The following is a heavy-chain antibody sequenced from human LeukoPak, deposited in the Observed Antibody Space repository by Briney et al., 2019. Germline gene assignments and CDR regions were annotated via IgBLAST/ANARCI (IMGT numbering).Heavy chain of an antibody. CDR2: IKQDGSEK. J-gene: IGHJ4*02. Sequence: PGGSLRLSCAASKFTFSGYWMNWVRQAPGKGLEWVANIKQDGSEKYYVDSVKGRFTISRDNAMNSLYLQMNSLRAEDTAVYYCARVGWINVVVPAAIPFDYWGQGTLVTVSS. D-gene: IGHD2-2*01. CDR1: KFTFSGYW. V-gene: IGHV3-7*01. CDR3: ARVGWINVVVPAAIPFDY.